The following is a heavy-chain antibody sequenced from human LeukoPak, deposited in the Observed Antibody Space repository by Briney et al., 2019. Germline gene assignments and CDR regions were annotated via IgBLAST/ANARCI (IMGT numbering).Heavy chain of an antibody. CDR3: ARTRPDIVVVPAAISQRGYYYYYYYMDV. V-gene: IGHV4-34*01. CDR2: INHSGST. CDR1: GGSLSGYN. Sequence: SETLSLTCAVYGGSLSGYNWNWIRQPPGKGLEWIPEINHSGSTNYNPSLKSRVTISVDTSKNQFSLKLSSVTAADTAVYYCARTRPDIVVVPAAISQRGYYYYYYYMDVWGRGTTVTVSS. J-gene: IGHJ6*03. D-gene: IGHD2-2*02.